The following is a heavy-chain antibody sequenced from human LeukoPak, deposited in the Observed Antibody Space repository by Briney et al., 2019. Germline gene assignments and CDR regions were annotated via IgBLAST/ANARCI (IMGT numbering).Heavy chain of an antibody. D-gene: IGHD3-9*01. CDR2: ISGSGGST. Sequence: GGSLRLSCAASGFTFSSYAMSWVRQAPGKGLEWASAISGSGGSTYYADSVKGRFTISRDNSKNTLYLQMNSLRAEDTAVYYCAKDFAVTGYDILTGYYEGEGYFDYWGQGTLVTVSS. CDR1: GFTFSSYA. J-gene: IGHJ4*02. V-gene: IGHV3-23*01. CDR3: AKDFAVTGYDILTGYYEGEGYFDY.